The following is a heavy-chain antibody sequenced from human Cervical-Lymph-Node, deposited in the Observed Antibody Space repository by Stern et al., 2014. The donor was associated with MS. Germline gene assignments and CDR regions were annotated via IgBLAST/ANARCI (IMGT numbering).Heavy chain of an antibody. CDR3: ARDRGTVIHLNAFDV. CDR2: IYHSGRT. Sequence: QLQLQESGPGLLKPSGTLSLTCAISGDSVTSSRWWSWVRQSPGKGLEWIAEIYHSGRTNYNPSLKSRASISLDKAKNQISLKLMSVTAADTAVYYCARDRGTVIHLNAFDVWGQGTLVTVFS. V-gene: IGHV4-4*02. J-gene: IGHJ3*01. D-gene: IGHD3-10*01. CDR1: GDSVTSSRW.